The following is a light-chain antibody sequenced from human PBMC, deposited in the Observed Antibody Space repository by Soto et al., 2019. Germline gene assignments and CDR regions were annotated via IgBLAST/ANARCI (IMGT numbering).Light chain of an antibody. V-gene: IGLV2-14*01. CDR3: SSYKSSRTLVV. Sequence: QSALTQPASVSGSPGQSITISCTGTSSDVGGYNYVSWYQQHPGKAPKLMIFEVSNRPSGVSNRFSGSKSGNTASLTISGLQAEDAADYDCSSYKSSRTLVVFGGGTKVNVL. J-gene: IGLJ2*01. CDR1: SSDVGGYNY. CDR2: EVS.